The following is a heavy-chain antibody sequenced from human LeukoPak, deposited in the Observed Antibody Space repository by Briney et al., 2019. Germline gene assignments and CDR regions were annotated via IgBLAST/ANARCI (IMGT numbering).Heavy chain of an antibody. Sequence: SETLSLTCAVYGGSFSGYYWTWIRQPPGKRLEWIGEINLSGGTSYNPSLKSRVTISVDTSKNQFSLKLSSVTAADTAVYYCARGSIAARLAYWGQGTLVTVSS. J-gene: IGHJ4*02. V-gene: IGHV4-34*01. D-gene: IGHD6-6*01. CDR3: ARGSIAARLAY. CDR2: INLSGGT. CDR1: GGSFSGYY.